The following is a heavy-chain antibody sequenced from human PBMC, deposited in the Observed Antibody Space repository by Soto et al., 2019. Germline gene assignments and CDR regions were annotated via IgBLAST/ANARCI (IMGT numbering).Heavy chain of an antibody. V-gene: IGHV4-39*01. J-gene: IGHJ5*02. CDR1: GGSISSSSYY. D-gene: IGHD6-6*01. Sequence: SETLSLTCTVSGGSISSSSYYWGWIRQPPGKGLEWIGSIYYSGSTYYNPSLKSRVTISVDTSKNQFSLKLSSVTAADTAVYYCARRGSSSGWFDPWGQGTLLTVS. CDR3: ARRGSSSGWFDP. CDR2: IYYSGST.